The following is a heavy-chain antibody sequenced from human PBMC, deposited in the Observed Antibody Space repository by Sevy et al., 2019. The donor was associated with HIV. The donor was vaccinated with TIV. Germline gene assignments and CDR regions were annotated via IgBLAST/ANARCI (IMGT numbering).Heavy chain of an antibody. CDR1: GGSISSSSYY. V-gene: IGHV4-39*01. CDR3: SVDASSTQSYLMLSSETAADTAVYYCARGTTVATRPSVYPPRRYYYYMDV. J-gene: IGHJ6*03. D-gene: IGHD4-17*01. Sequence: SETLCLTCTVSGGSISSSSYYWGWIRQPPGKGLEWIGSIYYSGSTYYNPSLKSRVTISVDTSKNQFSLKLSSVNAALKSLLSLSVDASSTQSYLMLSSETAADTAVYYCARGTTVATRPSVYPPRRYYYYMDVWGKGTTVTVSS. CDR2: IYYSGST.